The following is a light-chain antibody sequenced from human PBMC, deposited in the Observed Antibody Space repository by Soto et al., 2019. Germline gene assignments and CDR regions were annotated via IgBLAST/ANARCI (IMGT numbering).Light chain of an antibody. CDR2: GAS. V-gene: IGKV3-15*01. J-gene: IGKJ1*01. CDR3: QQYSSWPRT. CDR1: QNIMYN. Sequence: EFVLTQSPATLSLSPGGRATLSCRASQNIMYNLAWYQQKPGQAPRLLVYGASTRATDAPPRFRGSGSGTEFSLTISSLQSEDFATYFCQQYSSWPRTFGQGTKVDIK.